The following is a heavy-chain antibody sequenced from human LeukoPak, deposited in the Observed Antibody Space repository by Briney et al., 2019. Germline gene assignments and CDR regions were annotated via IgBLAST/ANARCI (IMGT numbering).Heavy chain of an antibody. J-gene: IGHJ4*02. CDR2: IYYSGST. CDR3: ARYIVATNYFDY. V-gene: IGHV4-61*01. CDR1: GGSVSSGSYY. D-gene: IGHD5-12*01. Sequence: SETLSLTCTVSGGSVSSGSYYWSWIRQPPGKGLEWIGYIYYSGSTNYNPSLKSRVTIPVDTSKNQFSLKLSSVTAADTAVYYCARYIVATNYFDYWGQGTLVTVSS.